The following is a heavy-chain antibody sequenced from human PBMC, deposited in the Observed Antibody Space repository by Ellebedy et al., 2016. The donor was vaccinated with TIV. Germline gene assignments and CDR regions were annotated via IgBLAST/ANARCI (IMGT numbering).Heavy chain of an antibody. D-gene: IGHD2-21*02. CDR2: IYTSGST. Sequence: SETLSLTCTVSGGSISSYYWSWIRQPAGKGLEWIGRIYTSGSTNYNPSLKSRVTMSVDTSKNQFSLKLSSVTAADTAVYYCARQYPNVVVTATNAFDIWGQGTMVTVSS. J-gene: IGHJ3*02. CDR1: GGSISSYY. CDR3: ARQYPNVVVTATNAFDI. V-gene: IGHV4-4*07.